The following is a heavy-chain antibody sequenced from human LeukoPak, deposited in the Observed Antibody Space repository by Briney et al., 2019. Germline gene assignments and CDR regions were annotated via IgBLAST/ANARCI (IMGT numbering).Heavy chain of an antibody. V-gene: IGHV4-34*01. D-gene: IGHD3-10*01. J-gene: IGHJ4*02. Sequence: PSETLSLTCAVYGGSFSGYYWSWIRQPPGKGLEWIGEINHSGSTNYNPSLKSRVTISVDTSKNQFSLKLSSVTAADTAVYYCARRRTRMVWGVIHPIDYWGQGTLVTVSS. CDR2: INHSGST. CDR3: ARRRTRMVWGVIHPIDY. CDR1: GGSFSGYY.